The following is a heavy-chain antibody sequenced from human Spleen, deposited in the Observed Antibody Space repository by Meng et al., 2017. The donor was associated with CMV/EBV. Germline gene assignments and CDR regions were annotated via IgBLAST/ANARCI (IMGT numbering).Heavy chain of an antibody. CDR3: ARVSGNWFDP. V-gene: IGHV4-39*07. CDR2: IRYSGST. J-gene: IGHJ5*02. CDR1: GGSISSNSYY. D-gene: IGHD1-26*01. Sequence: SETLSLTCTVSGGSISSNSYYWGWIRQPPGKGLEWIGSIRYSGSTYYNPSLKSRVTISVDTSKNQFSLNLTSVTAPDTAVYYCARVSGNWFDPWGQGTLVTVSS.